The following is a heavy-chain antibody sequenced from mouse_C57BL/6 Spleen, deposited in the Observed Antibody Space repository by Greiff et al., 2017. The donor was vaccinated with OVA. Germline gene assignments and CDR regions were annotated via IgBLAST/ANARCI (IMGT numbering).Heavy chain of an antibody. CDR3: ARSVYDGYYDY. D-gene: IGHD2-3*01. V-gene: IGHV1-69*01. J-gene: IGHJ2*01. CDR2: IDPSDSYT. CDR1: GYTFTSYW. Sequence: VQLQQSGAELVMPGASVKLSCKASGYTFTSYWMHWVKQRPGQGLEWIGEIDPSDSYTNYTQKFKGKSTLTVDKSSSTAYMQLRDLTSEDSAVYYGARSVYDGYYDYWGQGTTLTVSS.